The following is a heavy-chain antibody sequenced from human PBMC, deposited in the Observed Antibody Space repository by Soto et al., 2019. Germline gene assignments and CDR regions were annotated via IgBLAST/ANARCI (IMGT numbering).Heavy chain of an antibody. Sequence: EVQLVESGGGLVQPGGSLRLSCAASGFTFSSSWMHWVRQPPGKGPVWVSGINGDGSRTSYADSVKGRFTIARDNAKNTLYLQVNSLRAEDTAVYYGARLSNAATPLDCWGQGTLVTVAS. CDR1: GFTFSSSW. J-gene: IGHJ4*02. V-gene: IGHV3-74*01. CDR3: ARLSNAATPLDC. D-gene: IGHD2-15*01. CDR2: INGDGSRT.